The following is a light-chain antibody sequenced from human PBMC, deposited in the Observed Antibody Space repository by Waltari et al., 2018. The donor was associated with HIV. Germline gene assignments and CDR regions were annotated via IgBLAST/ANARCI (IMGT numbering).Light chain of an antibody. CDR2: VNSDGTH. Sequence: QLVLTQSPSASASLGRSVKLTCTLRSGRSTYAIAWPQQQPQKGPRYFMRVNSDGTHSKGDGIPDRFSGSSSGAERYLTISSLQSEDEAEYYCQTWGTGIQVFGGGTKLTVL. CDR1: SGRSTYA. V-gene: IGLV4-69*01. CDR3: QTWGTGIQV. J-gene: IGLJ3*02.